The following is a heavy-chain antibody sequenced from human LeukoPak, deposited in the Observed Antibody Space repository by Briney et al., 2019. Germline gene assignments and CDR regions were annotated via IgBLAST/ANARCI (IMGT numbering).Heavy chain of an antibody. Sequence: GGSLRLSCAVSGITFSNFYMSWVRQAPGKGLEWVGRIKNKNDGGTTDYDAPVKGRFTISRDDSKNTLYLQMNSLKTEDTAVYYFTGYNWKDAGWFDPWSQGTLVTVSS. CDR2: IKNKNDGGTT. V-gene: IGHV3-15*01. D-gene: IGHD1-1*01. CDR1: GITFSNFY. CDR3: TGYNWKDAGWFDP. J-gene: IGHJ5*02.